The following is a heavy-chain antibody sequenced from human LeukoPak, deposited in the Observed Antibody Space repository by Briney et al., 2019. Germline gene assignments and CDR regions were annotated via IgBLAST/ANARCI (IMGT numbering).Heavy chain of an antibody. CDR2: ISGSGDST. D-gene: IGHD4-17*01. CDR3: ARDHRTTVTVYYFDY. Sequence: PGGSLRLSCVASGFAFSSYAMSWVRQAPGKGLEWVSTISGSGDSTYYADSVKGRFTISRDNSKNTLYLQMNSLRAEDTAVYYCARDHRTTVTVYYFDYWGQGTLVTVSS. J-gene: IGHJ4*02. V-gene: IGHV3-23*01. CDR1: GFAFSSYA.